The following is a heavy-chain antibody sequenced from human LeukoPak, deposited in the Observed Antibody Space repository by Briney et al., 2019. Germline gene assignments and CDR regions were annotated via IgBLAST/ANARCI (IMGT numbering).Heavy chain of an antibody. CDR1: GFAVSTNY. CDR2: IYSDGST. J-gene: IGHJ5*02. Sequence: GGSLRLSCAASGFAVSTNYLSWVRQAPGKGLEWVSVIYSDGSTYYTDSVKGRFTISRDNSKNTLYLQMNSLRPEDTAVYYCARDQRSDSYYSWGWFDPWGQGTLVTVSS. D-gene: IGHD2-15*01. CDR3: ARDQRSDSYYSWGWFDP. V-gene: IGHV3-66*02.